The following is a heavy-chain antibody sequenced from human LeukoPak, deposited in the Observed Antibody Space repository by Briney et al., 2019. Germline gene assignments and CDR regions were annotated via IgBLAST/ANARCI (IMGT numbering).Heavy chain of an antibody. Sequence: GGSLRLSCAASGSTFSSYSMNWVRQAPGKGLEWVSSISSSSSYIYYADSVKGRFTISRDNAKNSLYLQMSSLRAEDTAVYYCARDSVWSGYYRKNDYWGQGTLVTVSS. CDR3: ARDSVWSGYYRKNDY. V-gene: IGHV3-21*01. CDR1: GSTFSSYS. CDR2: ISSSSSYI. D-gene: IGHD3-3*01. J-gene: IGHJ4*02.